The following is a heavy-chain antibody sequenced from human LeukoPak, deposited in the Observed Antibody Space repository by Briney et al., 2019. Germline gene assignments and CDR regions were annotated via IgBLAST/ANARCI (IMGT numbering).Heavy chain of an antibody. CDR2: INHSGST. D-gene: IGHD3-10*01. V-gene: IGHV4-34*01. CDR3: ARVGGSVGDC. CDR1: GGSFSGYY. Sequence: PSETLSLTCAVYGGSFSGYYWSWIRQPPGKGLEWIGEINHSGSTNYNPSLKSRVTISVDTSKNQFSLKLSSVTAADTAVYYCARVGGSVGDCWGQGTLVTVSS. J-gene: IGHJ4*02.